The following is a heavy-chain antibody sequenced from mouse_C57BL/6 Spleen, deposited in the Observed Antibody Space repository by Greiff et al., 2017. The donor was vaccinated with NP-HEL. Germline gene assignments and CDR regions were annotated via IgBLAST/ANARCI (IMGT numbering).Heavy chain of an antibody. J-gene: IGHJ3*01. CDR1: GYTFTDYY. CDR3: ARGAQVFFAY. Sequence: VQLQQSGPELVKPGASVKISCKASGYTFTDYYMNWVKQSHGKSLEWIGDINPNNGGTSYNQKFKGKATLTVDKSSSTAYMELRSLTSEDSAVYYCARGAQVFFAYWGQGTLVTVSA. CDR2: INPNNGGT. D-gene: IGHD3-2*02. V-gene: IGHV1-26*01.